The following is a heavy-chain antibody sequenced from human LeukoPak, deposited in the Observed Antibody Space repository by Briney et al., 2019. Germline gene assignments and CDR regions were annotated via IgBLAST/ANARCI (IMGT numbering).Heavy chain of an antibody. CDR3: ARVVPTTEPNYFDY. J-gene: IGHJ4*02. V-gene: IGHV4-39*07. CDR1: GGSISSSSYY. Sequence: SETLSLTCTVSGGSISSSSYYWGWIRQPPGKGLEWIGSIYYSGSTNYKPSLKSRVTISVDTSKNQFSLKLSSVTAADTAVYYCARVVPTTEPNYFDYWSQGTLVTVSS. CDR2: IYYSGST. D-gene: IGHD5-12*01.